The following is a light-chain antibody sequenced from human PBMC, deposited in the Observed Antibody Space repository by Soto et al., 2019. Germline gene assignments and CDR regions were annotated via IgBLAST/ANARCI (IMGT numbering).Light chain of an antibody. CDR1: SSDVGNYNY. CDR3: CSYAGSYTWV. J-gene: IGLJ3*02. Sequence: QSALTQPRSVSGSPGQSVTISCTGTSSDVGNYNYVSWYRQHPGKAPKLMIFDVAQGPSGVPDRFSGSKSGNTASLTISGLQAEDEADYYCCSYAGSYTWVFGGGTKLTVL. CDR2: DVA. V-gene: IGLV2-11*01.